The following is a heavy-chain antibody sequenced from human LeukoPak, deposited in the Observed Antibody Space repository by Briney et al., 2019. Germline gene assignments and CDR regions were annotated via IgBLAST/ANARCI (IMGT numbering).Heavy chain of an antibody. V-gene: IGHV4-38-2*01. CDR1: GYSISSGYY. D-gene: IGHD3-22*01. Sequence: PSETLSLTCAVSGYSISSGYYWGWIRQPPGKGLEWIGSIYHSGSTYYNPSLKSRVTISVDTSKNRFSLKLSSVTAADTAVYYCARHSRLITTIHFDYWGQGTLVTASS. CDR2: IYHSGST. J-gene: IGHJ4*02. CDR3: ARHSRLITTIHFDY.